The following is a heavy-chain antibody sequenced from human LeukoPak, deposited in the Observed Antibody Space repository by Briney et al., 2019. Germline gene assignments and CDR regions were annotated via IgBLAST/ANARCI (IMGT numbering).Heavy chain of an antibody. CDR2: IYYSGST. J-gene: IGHJ4*02. Sequence: SETLSLTCTVSGGSISSHYWSWIRQPPGKGLEWIGYIYYSGSTNYNPSLKSRVTISVDTSKNQFSLKLSSVTAADTAVYYCARVFASRGSFDYWGQGTLVTVSS. CDR1: GGSISSHY. CDR3: ARVFASRGSFDY. D-gene: IGHD3-10*01. V-gene: IGHV4-59*11.